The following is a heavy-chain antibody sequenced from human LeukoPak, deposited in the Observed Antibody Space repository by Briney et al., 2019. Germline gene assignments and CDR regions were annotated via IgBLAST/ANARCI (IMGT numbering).Heavy chain of an antibody. CDR2: LSGSGYNT. J-gene: IGHJ4*02. CDR3: AKDNAQQWLAPGTGAVDY. V-gene: IGHV3-23*01. D-gene: IGHD6-19*01. CDR1: GFTFSSHA. Sequence: LPGGSLRLSCAASGFTFSSHALSWVRQAPGKGLEWVSSLSGSGYNTYYADSVKGRFTISRDNSKNTVYLQMNSLRAEDTAVYYCAKDNAQQWLAPGTGAVDYWGQGTLVTVSS.